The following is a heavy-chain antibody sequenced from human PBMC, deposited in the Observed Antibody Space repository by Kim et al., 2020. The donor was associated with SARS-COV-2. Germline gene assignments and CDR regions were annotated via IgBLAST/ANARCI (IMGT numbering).Heavy chain of an antibody. J-gene: IGHJ6*02. CDR2: ISGSGGST. CDR3: AKDRITMIVVVITSGYYYGMDV. Sequence: GGSLRLSCAASGFTFSSYAMSWVRQAPGKGLEWVSAISGSGGSTYYADSVKGRFTISRDNSKNTLYLQMNSLRAEDTAVYYCAKDRITMIVVVITSGYYYGMDVWGQGTTVTVSS. D-gene: IGHD3-22*01. V-gene: IGHV3-23*01. CDR1: GFTFSSYA.